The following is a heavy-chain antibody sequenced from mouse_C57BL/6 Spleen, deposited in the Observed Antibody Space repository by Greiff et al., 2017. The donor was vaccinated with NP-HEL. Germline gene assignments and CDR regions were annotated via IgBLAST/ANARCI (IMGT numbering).Heavy chain of an antibody. D-gene: IGHD1-1*01. CDR2: IDPANGNT. V-gene: IGHV14-3*01. CDR1: GFNIKNTY. J-gene: IGHJ2*01. CDR3: ARRVLRSLYFDY. Sequence: EVMLVESVAELVRPGASVKLSCTASGFNIKNTYMHWVKQRPEQGLEWIGRIDPANGNTKYAPKFQGKATITADTSSNTAYLQLSSLTSEDTAIYYCARRVLRSLYFDYWGQGTTLTVSS.